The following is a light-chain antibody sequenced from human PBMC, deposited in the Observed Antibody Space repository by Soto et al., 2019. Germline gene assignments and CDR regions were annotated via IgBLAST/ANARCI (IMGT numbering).Light chain of an antibody. Sequence: EVVLTQSPGTLSLSPGERATLSCRASLRLDSIYLAWYQQKPGQAPRLLIHGASNRASGIPDRFSGSGSGSDFTLTINRLEPEDSAVYYCQQYGRTPFTFGPGTKVDIK. V-gene: IGKV3-20*01. CDR1: LRLDSIY. CDR3: QQYGRTPFT. CDR2: GAS. J-gene: IGKJ3*01.